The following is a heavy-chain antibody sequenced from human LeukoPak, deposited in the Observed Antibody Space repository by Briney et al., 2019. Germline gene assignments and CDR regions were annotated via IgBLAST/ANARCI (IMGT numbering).Heavy chain of an antibody. CDR1: GYTFSDYY. Sequence: ASVKVSCKASGYTFSDYYIHWVRQAPGQGLEWMGWINPNSGGTNSAQKFQGRVTMTRDTSISTAYMELSRLRSDDTAVYYCARESFSTVASATDAFDIWGQGTMVTVSS. J-gene: IGHJ3*02. CDR3: ARESFSTVASATDAFDI. V-gene: IGHV1-2*02. D-gene: IGHD4-17*01. CDR2: INPNSGGT.